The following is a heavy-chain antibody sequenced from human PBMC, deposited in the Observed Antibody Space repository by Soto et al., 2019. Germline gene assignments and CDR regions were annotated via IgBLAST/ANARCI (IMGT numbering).Heavy chain of an antibody. CDR2: INHSGST. V-gene: IGHV4-34*01. Sequence: PSETLSLTCAVYGGSFSGYYWSWIRQPPGKGLEWIGEINHSGSTNYNPSLKSRVTISVDTSKNQFSLKLSSVTAADTAVYYCARGLDIVVVTAIRRGVFDYWGQGTLVTVSS. D-gene: IGHD2-21*02. CDR1: GGSFSGYY. J-gene: IGHJ4*02. CDR3: ARGLDIVVVTAIRRGVFDY.